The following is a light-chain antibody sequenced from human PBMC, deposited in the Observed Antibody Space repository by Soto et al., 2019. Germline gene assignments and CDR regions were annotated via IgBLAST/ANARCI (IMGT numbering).Light chain of an antibody. CDR3: MQALQTPCT. J-gene: IGKJ2*02. CDR2: LGF. CDR1: QRLLHSNGNIF. V-gene: IGKV2-28*01. Sequence: EIVMTQSPPSLTVTPGEPASISCRSSQRLLHSNGNIFLDWYLQKPGQSPQLLIYLGFNRASGVPDRVSGSAAGTDFTLKISRVEAEDVGVYYCMQALQTPCTFGQGTKLEIK.